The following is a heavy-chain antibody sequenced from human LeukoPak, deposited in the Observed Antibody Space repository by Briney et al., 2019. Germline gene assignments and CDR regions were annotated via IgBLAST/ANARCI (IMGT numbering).Heavy chain of an antibody. J-gene: IGHJ3*02. D-gene: IGHD3-16*01. CDR2: ISGSGGST. Sequence: GGSLRLSCAASGFTFSSYAMSWVRQAPGKGLEWVSAISGSGGSTYYADSVKGRFTISRDNSKNTLYLQMNSLRAEDTAVYYCAKDQRIGYYDYVWGSYRNRGAFDIWGQGTMVTVSS. CDR1: GFTFSSYA. V-gene: IGHV3-23*01. CDR3: AKDQRIGYYDYVWGSYRNRGAFDI.